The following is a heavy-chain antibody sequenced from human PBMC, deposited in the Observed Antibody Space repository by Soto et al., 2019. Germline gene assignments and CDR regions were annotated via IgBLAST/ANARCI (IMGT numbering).Heavy chain of an antibody. CDR1: GVSISSANYY. V-gene: IGHV4-31*03. CDR2: IYYSGDT. Sequence: PSATLSLPCTVSGVSISSANYYWSWNRKHPGKDLEWIGYIYYSGDTYYHTSLKRRLTISLDTSKNQFSLKLNFVTAADTAVYYCAREGGDGVDYWGQGSLVTVSS. CDR3: AREGGDGVDY. J-gene: IGHJ4*02. D-gene: IGHD3-16*01.